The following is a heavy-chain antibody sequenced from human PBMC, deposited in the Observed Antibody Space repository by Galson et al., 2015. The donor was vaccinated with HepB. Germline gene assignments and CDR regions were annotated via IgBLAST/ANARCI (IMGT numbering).Heavy chain of an antibody. J-gene: IGHJ4*02. Sequence: SLRLSCAASGFTFSNYGMHWVRQAPGKGLEWVAIIWYDASNKYYADSVKGRFTISRDNSKNTLYLQMNSLRAEDTAVYYCVKEASSVVVSANSLDYWGQGTLVTVSS. CDR1: GFTFSNYG. D-gene: IGHD2-21*02. CDR3: VKEASSVVVSANSLDY. V-gene: IGHV3-33*06. CDR2: IWYDASNK.